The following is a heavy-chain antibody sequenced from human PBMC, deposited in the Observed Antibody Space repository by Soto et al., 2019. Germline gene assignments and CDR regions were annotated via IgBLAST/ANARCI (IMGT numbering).Heavy chain of an antibody. CDR3: AHSALQTGDLDY. CDR1: GFSLSTSGVS. D-gene: IGHD1-26*01. CDR2: IYWDDDK. J-gene: IGHJ4*02. Sequence: QITLKESGPTLVKPTQTLTLTCTFSGFSLSTSGVSVGWICQPPGKALEWLALIYWDDDKRYSPSLKSRLTITKDTSKNQVVLTMTQLDPVDTATYYCAHSALQTGDLDYSGQGTLVTVSS. V-gene: IGHV2-5*02.